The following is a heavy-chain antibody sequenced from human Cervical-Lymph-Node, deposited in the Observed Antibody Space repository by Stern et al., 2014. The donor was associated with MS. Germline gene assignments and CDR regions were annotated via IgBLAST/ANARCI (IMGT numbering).Heavy chain of an antibody. Sequence: MQLVESGAEVKKPGSSVKVSCKASGGTLNNYAVSWVRQAPGQGLEWIGKIIPFLGIANYAHKFQGRVTLTAAATISYMEVSSLRSDDTAVYYCARSPDLYDSSGYYFDWGQGTLVTVSS. J-gene: IGHJ4*02. CDR3: ARSPDLYDSSGYYFD. D-gene: IGHD3-22*01. CDR2: IIPFLGIA. V-gene: IGHV1-69*09. CDR1: GGTLNNYA.